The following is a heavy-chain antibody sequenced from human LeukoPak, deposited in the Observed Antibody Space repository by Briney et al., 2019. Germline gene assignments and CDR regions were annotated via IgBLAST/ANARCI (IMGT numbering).Heavy chain of an antibody. D-gene: IGHD2/OR15-2a*01. J-gene: IGHJ6*03. Sequence: PGGSLRLSCAASGFSFKSYAMNWVRQAPGKGLEWIGRIYTSGSTHYNPSLKSRVSISIDTSENQFSLNLSSVTAADTAVYYCARGEETRYFYYFYMDVWGKGTTVTVPS. CDR1: GFSFKSYA. CDR3: ARGEETRYFYYFYMDV. V-gene: IGHV4-4*08. CDR2: IYTSGST.